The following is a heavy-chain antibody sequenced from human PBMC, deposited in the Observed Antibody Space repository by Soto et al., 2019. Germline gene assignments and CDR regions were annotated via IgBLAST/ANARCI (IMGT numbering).Heavy chain of an antibody. CDR2: ISYDGSNK. V-gene: IGHV3-30-3*01. CDR1: GFTFSSYA. D-gene: IGHD6-13*01. Sequence: QVQLVESGGGVVQPGRSLRLSCAASGFTFSSYAMHWVRQAPGKGLEWVAVISYDGSNKYYADSVKGRFTISRDNSKNTLYLQMNSLRAEDTAVYYCARGEPKIAAASGPHFDYWGQGTLVTVSS. CDR3: ARGEPKIAAASGPHFDY. J-gene: IGHJ4*02.